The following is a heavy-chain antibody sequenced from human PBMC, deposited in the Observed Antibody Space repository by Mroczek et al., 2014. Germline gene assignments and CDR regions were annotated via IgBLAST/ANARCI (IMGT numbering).Heavy chain of an antibody. Sequence: QVQLQQSGPGLVKPSQTLSLTCTVSGGSISSGSYYWSWIRQPAGKGLEWIGRIYTSGSTNYNPSLKSRVTISVDTSKNQFSLKLSSVTAADTAVYYCARDTYYYDSSGTDAFDIWGQGTMVTVSS. V-gene: IGHV4-61*02. CDR2: IYTSGST. D-gene: IGHD3-22*01. CDR1: GGSISSGSYY. CDR3: ARDTYYYDSSGTDAFDI. J-gene: IGHJ3*02.